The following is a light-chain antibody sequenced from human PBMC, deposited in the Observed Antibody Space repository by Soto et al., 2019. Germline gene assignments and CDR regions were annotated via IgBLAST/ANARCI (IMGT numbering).Light chain of an antibody. CDR2: GNS. Sequence: QAVVTQPPSLSGAPGQRVTISCTGSSSNIGAGYDVHWYQQLPGTAPKLLIYGNSNRPSGVPDRFSGSKSGTSASLAITGLQPEDEADYYCQSYDSSLSGFYVFGPGTKLTVL. V-gene: IGLV1-40*01. J-gene: IGLJ1*01. CDR1: SSNIGAGYD. CDR3: QSYDSSLSGFYV.